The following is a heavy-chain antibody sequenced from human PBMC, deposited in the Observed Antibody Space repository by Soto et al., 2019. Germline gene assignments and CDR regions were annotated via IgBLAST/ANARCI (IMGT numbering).Heavy chain of an antibody. CDR3: ARLSKMYYFDY. CDR2: FFYSGST. V-gene: IGHV4-59*01. CDR1: GVSISSYY. D-gene: IGHD4-4*01. J-gene: IGHJ4*02. Sequence: PSETLSLTCTVSGVSISSYYLSWIRQPPGKGLEWIGYFFYSGSTNYDPSLKGRVTISVDTSKNQFSLKLSSVAAADTAVYYCARLSKMYYFDYWGQGTLVTVSS.